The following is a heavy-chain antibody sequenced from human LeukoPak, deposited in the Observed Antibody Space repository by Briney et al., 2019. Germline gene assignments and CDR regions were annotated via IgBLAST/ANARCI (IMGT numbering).Heavy chain of an antibody. D-gene: IGHD6-19*01. V-gene: IGHV4-59*08. CDR2: IYHSGSV. Sequence: PSETLSLTCTVSGGSISSYYWSWIRQPPGQGLEWIGYIYHSGSVNYNPSLKSRTTISVDTSKNQFSLNLSSVTAADTAVYYCARCIAVAGSFDYWGQGTLVTVSS. J-gene: IGHJ4*02. CDR1: GGSISSYY. CDR3: ARCIAVAGSFDY.